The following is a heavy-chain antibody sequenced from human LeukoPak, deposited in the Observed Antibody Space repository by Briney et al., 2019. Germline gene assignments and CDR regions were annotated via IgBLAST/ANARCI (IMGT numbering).Heavy chain of an antibody. J-gene: IGHJ5*02. CDR1: GFTFSSFA. Sequence: GGSLRLSCAASGFTFSSFAMAWVRQAPGKGPEWVGFIRRKAHGGTTEYAASVRGRFTISRDDSKSIAYLQMNSLKTEDTAVYYCTRDSSDPVDPWGQGTLVTVSS. D-gene: IGHD1-26*01. CDR3: TRDSSDPVDP. V-gene: IGHV3-49*04. CDR2: IRRKAHGGTT.